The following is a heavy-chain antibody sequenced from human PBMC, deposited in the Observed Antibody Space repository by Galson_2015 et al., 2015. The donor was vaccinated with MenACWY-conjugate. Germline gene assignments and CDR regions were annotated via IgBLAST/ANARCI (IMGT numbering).Heavy chain of an antibody. V-gene: IGHV1-69*02. D-gene: IGHD4-17*01. CDR1: GDTFSTYT. J-gene: IGHJ5*02. CDR2: VIPVLGIT. CDR3: ARGQHWGDYIDT. Sequence: SVKVSCKASGDTFSTYTISWVRQAPGQGLEWMGRVIPVLGITNYAQNFQGRVTITADKSTSTAYMEMSSLRSEDTAVYYCARGQHWGDYIDTCGQGSLISV.